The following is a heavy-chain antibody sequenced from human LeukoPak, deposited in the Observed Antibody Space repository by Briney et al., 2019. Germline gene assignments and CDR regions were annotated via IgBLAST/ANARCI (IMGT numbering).Heavy chain of an antibody. J-gene: IGHJ4*02. CDR3: ARAGAYHFDN. Sequence: PGGSLRLSCAASGFTFTDYWMHWVRQAPWKGLVWVSIINTDTRGTYYADSVKGRFTISRDNAKNTLHLQMNSLRAEDTAVYYCARAGAYHFDNWGQGTLVAVSS. CDR1: GFTFTDYW. V-gene: IGHV3-74*01. CDR2: INTDTRGT. D-gene: IGHD3-16*01.